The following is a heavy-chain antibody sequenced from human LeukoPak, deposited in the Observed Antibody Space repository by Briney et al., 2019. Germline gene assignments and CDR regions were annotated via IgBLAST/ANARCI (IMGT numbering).Heavy chain of an antibody. J-gene: IGHJ5*02. CDR3: ARDPEYCSGGSCYEVDWFDP. D-gene: IGHD2-15*01. V-gene: IGHV4-4*07. CDR2: IYASGST. CDR1: GGSISSYY. Sequence: SETLSLTCIVSGGSISSYYWSWIRQPAGKGLEWIGRIYASGSTNYNPSLKSRVSMSVDTSKNQFSLKLSSVTAADTAVYYCARDPEYCSGGSCYEVDWFDPWGQGTLVTVSS.